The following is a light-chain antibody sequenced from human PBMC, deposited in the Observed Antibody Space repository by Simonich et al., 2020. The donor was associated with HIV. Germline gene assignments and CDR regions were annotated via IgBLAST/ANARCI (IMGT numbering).Light chain of an antibody. Sequence: QSVLIQPPSASGTPGQRVTISCSGSSSNIGSNYVYWYQQLPGTAPKSLLSRNNQRPSGVPDRFSGSKSGTSASLAISGLRSEDEADYYCATWDDSLSGPVFGGGTKLTVL. V-gene: IGLV1-47*01. CDR3: ATWDDSLSGPV. CDR2: RNN. J-gene: IGLJ3*02. CDR1: SSNIGSNY.